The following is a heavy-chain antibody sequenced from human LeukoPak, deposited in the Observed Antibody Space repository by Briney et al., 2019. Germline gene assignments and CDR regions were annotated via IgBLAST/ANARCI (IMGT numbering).Heavy chain of an antibody. CDR2: ISYDGSNK. CDR3: ARSRNYDSSGYYPPDAFDI. V-gene: IGHV3-30*04. CDR1: GFTFSSYA. Sequence: QTGGSLRLSCAASGFTFSSYAMHWVRQAPGKGLGWVAVISYDGSNKYYADSVKGRFTISRDNSKNTLYLQMNSLRAEDTAVYYCARSRNYDSSGYYPPDAFDIWGQGTMVTVSS. J-gene: IGHJ3*02. D-gene: IGHD3-22*01.